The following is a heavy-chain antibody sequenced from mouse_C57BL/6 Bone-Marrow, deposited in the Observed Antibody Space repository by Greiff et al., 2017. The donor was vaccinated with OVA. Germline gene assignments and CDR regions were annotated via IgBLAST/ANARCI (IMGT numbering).Heavy chain of an antibody. D-gene: IGHD1-1*01. CDR3: ARDEYYGSSYVTY. V-gene: IGHV5-4*01. CDR1: GFTFSSYA. Sequence: EVQGVESGGGLVKPGGSLKLSCAASGFTFSSYAMSWVRQTPEKRLEWVATISDGGSYTYYPDNVKGRFTISRDNAKNNLYLQMSHLKSEDTAMYYCARDEYYGSSYVTYWGQGTLVTVSA. CDR2: ISDGGSYT. J-gene: IGHJ3*01.